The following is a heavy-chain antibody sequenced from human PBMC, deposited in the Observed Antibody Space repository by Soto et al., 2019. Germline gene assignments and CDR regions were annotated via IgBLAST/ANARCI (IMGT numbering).Heavy chain of an antibody. J-gene: IGHJ6*02. CDR1: GYSFTSYW. V-gene: IGHV5-51*01. CDR3: ARHNVGYCSSTSCFTAFYYYYGMDV. D-gene: IGHD2-2*01. Sequence: PGESLKISCKGSGYSFTSYWIGWVRQMPGKGLEWMGIIYPGDSDTRYSPSFQGQVTISADKSISTAYLQWSSLKASDTAMYYCARHNVGYCSSTSCFTAFYYYYGMDVWGQGTTVTVSS. CDR2: IYPGDSDT.